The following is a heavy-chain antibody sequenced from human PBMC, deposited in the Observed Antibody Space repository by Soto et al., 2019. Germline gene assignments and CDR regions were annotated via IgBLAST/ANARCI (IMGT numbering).Heavy chain of an antibody. Sequence: GGSLRLSCAASGFTFSSYAMSWVRQAPGKGLEWVSAISGSGGSTYYADSVKGRFTISRDNSRNTLYLQMNSLRTEDTAVYYCAKDHVVDGRVYGSSELFFWGQGTQVTVSS. J-gene: IGHJ4*02. V-gene: IGHV3-23*01. CDR3: AKDHVVDGRVYGSSELFF. D-gene: IGHD3-10*01. CDR2: ISGSGGST. CDR1: GFTFSSYA.